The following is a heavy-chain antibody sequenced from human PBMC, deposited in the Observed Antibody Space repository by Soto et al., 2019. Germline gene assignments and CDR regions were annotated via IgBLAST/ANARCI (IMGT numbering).Heavy chain of an antibody. CDR1: GFTFSSYG. V-gene: IGHV3-30*18. J-gene: IGHJ4*02. CDR3: AKNGGGYCSSTSSSSPLSY. CDR2: ISYDGSNK. Sequence: GGSLRLSCAASGFTFSSYGMHWVRQAPGKGLEWVAVISYDGSNKYYADSVKGRFTISRDNSKNTLYLQMNSLRAEDTAVYYCAKNGGGYCSSTSSSSPLSYWGQGTLVTGSS. D-gene: IGHD2-2*01.